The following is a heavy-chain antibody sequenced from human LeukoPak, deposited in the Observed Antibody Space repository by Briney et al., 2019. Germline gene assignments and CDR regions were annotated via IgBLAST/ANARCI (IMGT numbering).Heavy chain of an antibody. CDR3: ATGPRPLGYGTKGVSEPY. J-gene: IGHJ4*02. D-gene: IGHD2-8*01. CDR1: GFTFSDYG. Sequence: SGGSLRLSCTASGFTFSDYGIHWVRQAPGKGLEWVAVISYDGSNKYYADSVKGRFTISRDNSKNTLYLQMNSLSADDTAVYYCATGPRPLGYGTKGVSEPYWGQGTLVTVSS. CDR2: ISYDGSNK. V-gene: IGHV3-30*19.